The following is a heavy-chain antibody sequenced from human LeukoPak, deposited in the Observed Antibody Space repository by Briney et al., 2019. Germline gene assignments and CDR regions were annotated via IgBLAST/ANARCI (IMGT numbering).Heavy chain of an antibody. J-gene: IGHJ4*02. Sequence: ASVKVSCKASGYTFTSYGISWVRQAPGQGLEWTGWISAYNGNTNYAQKLQGRVTMTTDTSTSTAYMELRSLRSDDTAVYYCARDPTQYYYGSGSYPDYWGQGTLVTVSS. CDR3: ARDPTQYYYGSGSYPDY. V-gene: IGHV1-18*04. D-gene: IGHD3-10*01. CDR2: ISAYNGNT. CDR1: GYTFTSYG.